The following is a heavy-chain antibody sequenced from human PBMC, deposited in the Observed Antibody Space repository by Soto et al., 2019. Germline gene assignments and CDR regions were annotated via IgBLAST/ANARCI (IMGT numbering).Heavy chain of an antibody. J-gene: IGHJ5*02. CDR3: ARGEYCSGGNCYDGWFDP. CDR1: EYSLTSYA. V-gene: IGHV1-3*01. D-gene: IGHD2-15*01. Sequence: ASVKVSYKASEYSLTSYAMHWVRQAPGQRLEWMGWINAGNGKTKYSQKFQGRVTITRDTSASTVYMEVSSLRSEDTAVYYCARGEYCSGGNCYDGWFDPWGQGTLVTVFS. CDR2: INAGNGKT.